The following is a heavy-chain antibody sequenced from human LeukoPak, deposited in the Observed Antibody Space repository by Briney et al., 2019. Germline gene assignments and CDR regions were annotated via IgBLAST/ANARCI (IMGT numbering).Heavy chain of an antibody. J-gene: IGHJ4*02. CDR2: ISSSGSPI. CDR1: GFTFSSYE. D-gene: IGHD2-2*01. CDR3: ARRYCSSTSCTLDY. Sequence: GGSLRLSCAASGFTFSSYEMNWVRQAPGKGLEWVSFISSSGSPIYYADSVKGRFTISRDNAKNSLYLQMNSLRAEDTAVYYCARRYCSSTSCTLDYWGQGTLVTVSS. V-gene: IGHV3-48*03.